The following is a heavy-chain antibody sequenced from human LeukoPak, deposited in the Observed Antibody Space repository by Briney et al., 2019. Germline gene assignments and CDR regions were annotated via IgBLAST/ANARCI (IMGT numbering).Heavy chain of an antibody. D-gene: IGHD6-13*01. CDR3: ARYNNNWCFDY. Sequence: ASVKVSFTASGYTFTSYAMHWVRQAPGQRLEWMGWIDAGNGNTKYSQKFQGRVTITRDTSASTVYLELSSLRSEDTAVYYCARYNNNWCFDYWGQGTPVTVSS. J-gene: IGHJ4*02. CDR1: GYTFTSYA. V-gene: IGHV1-3*01. CDR2: IDAGNGNT.